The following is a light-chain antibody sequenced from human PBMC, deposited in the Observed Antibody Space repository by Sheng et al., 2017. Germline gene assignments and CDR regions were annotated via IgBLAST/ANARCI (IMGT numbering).Light chain of an antibody. CDR2: SNN. CDR1: SSNVGSNT. Sequence: QSVVTQPPSASGTPGQRVTISCSGSSSNVGSNTVNWYQHLPGTAPRLLMYSNNQRPSGVPDRFSGSKSGASASLAISGLQSADEADYYCAAWDDSLEGWVFGGGTKVTVL. CDR3: AAWDDSLEGWV. V-gene: IGLV1-44*01. J-gene: IGLJ3*02.